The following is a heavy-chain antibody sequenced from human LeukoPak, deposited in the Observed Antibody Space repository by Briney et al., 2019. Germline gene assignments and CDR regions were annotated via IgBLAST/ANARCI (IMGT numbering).Heavy chain of an antibody. J-gene: IGHJ4*02. D-gene: IGHD5-18*01. V-gene: IGHV1-2*02. CDR1: GYTFTGYY. CDR2: INPNSGGT. Sequence: ASVKVPCKASGYTFTGYYMHWVRQAPGQGLEWMGWINPNSGGTNYAQKFQGRVTMTRDTSISTAYMELSRLRSDDTAVYYCARDLKAYSYGYSDYWGQGSLVTVCS. CDR3: ARDLKAYSYGYSDY.